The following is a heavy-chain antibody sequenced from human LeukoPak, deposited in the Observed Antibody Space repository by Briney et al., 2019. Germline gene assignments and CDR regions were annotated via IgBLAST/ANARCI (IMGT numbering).Heavy chain of an antibody. CDR3: ARHGPAGDSSSCFDY. J-gene: IGHJ4*02. CDR1: GYTFTSYD. CDR2: ISAYNGNT. V-gene: IGHV1-18*01. Sequence: ASAKVSCKASGYTFTSYDISWVRQAPGQGLEWMGWISAYNGNTKYTQKLQGRVTMTTDTSTSTAYMELRSLRSDDTAVYYCARHGPAGDSSSCFDYWGQGTLVTVSS. D-gene: IGHD6-13*01.